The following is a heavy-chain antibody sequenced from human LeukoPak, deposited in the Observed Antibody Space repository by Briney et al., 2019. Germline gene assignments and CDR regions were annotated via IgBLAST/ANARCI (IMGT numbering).Heavy chain of an antibody. J-gene: IGHJ4*02. Sequence: RSGGSLRLSCAACGFTFSSYDMHWVRQATGKGLEWVSAIGTAGDTYYPGSVKGQFTISRENAKNSLYLQMNSLRSDDTAVYYCARDGPFWSGYVYWGQGTLVTVSS. V-gene: IGHV3-13*03. CDR2: IGTAGDT. CDR1: GFTFSSYD. D-gene: IGHD3-3*01. CDR3: ARDGPFWSGYVY.